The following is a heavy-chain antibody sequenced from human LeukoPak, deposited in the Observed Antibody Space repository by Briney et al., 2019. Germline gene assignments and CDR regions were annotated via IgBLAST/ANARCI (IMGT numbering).Heavy chain of an antibody. V-gene: IGHV1-69*05. CDR3: ASLTGGREEYYFDY. CDR1: GGTFSSYA. Sequence: KVSCKASGGTFSSYAISWVRQAPGQGLECMGRIIPIFGTANYAQKFQGRVTITTDESTSTAYMELSSLRSEDTAVYYCASLTGGREEYYFDYWGQGTLVTVSS. D-gene: IGHD1-1*01. J-gene: IGHJ4*02. CDR2: IIPIFGTA.